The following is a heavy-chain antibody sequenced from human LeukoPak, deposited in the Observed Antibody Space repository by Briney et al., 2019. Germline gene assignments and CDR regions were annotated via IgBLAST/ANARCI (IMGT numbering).Heavy chain of an antibody. J-gene: IGHJ6*02. CDR3: ARGAAAGIDGMDV. CDR2: IYNSGST. CDR1: GVSISSYH. V-gene: IGHV4-59*01. D-gene: IGHD6-13*01. Sequence: PSETLSLTCTVSGVSISSYHWTWIRQPPGEGLEWIGHIYNSGSTNYNPSLRGRVTISLDTSKNQVSLKLSSVTAADTAMYYCARGAAAGIDGMDVWGQGTTVTVSS.